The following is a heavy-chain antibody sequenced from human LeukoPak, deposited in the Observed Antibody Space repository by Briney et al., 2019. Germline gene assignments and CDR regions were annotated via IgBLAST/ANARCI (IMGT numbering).Heavy chain of an antibody. V-gene: IGHV4-38-2*02. CDR1: GYSISSGYY. CDR3: AREITVAGLYEYFQH. Sequence: SETLSLTCTVSGYSISSGYYWGWIRQPPGKGLEWIGSIYHSGSTYYNPSLKSRVTISVDTSKNQFSLKLSSVTAADTAVYYCAREITVAGLYEYFQHWGQGTLVTVSS. CDR2: IYHSGST. J-gene: IGHJ1*01. D-gene: IGHD6-19*01.